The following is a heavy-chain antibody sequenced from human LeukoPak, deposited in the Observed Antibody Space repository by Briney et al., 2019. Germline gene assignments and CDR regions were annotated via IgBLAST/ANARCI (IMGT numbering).Heavy chain of an antibody. CDR2: ISGSGGST. CDR3: AKRDSSGYYYDYYYYYGMDV. Sequence: PGGSLRLSCAASGFTFSSYAMSWVRQAPGKGLEWVSAISGSGGSTYYADSVKGRFTISRDNSKNTLDLQMNSLRAEDTAVYYCAKRDSSGYYYDYYYYYGMDVWGQGTTVTVSS. V-gene: IGHV3-23*01. D-gene: IGHD3-22*01. J-gene: IGHJ6*02. CDR1: GFTFSSYA.